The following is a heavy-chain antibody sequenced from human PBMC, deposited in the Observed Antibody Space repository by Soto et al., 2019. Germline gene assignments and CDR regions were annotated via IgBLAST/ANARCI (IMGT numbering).Heavy chain of an antibody. V-gene: IGHV1-46*01. CDR2: INPSGGRT. CDR1: GYTFTSYY. Sequence: QVLLVQSGAEVTRPGASVKVSCKASGYTFTSYYMHWVRQAPGQGLEWMAMINPSGGRTKYAQIFKGRVTLTRDTSTGTVDIELSSLTSADTAIYYCARGPSCGGDCYLFDYWGQGTQVTVAS. CDR3: ARGPSCGGDCYLFDY. D-gene: IGHD2-21*02. J-gene: IGHJ4*02.